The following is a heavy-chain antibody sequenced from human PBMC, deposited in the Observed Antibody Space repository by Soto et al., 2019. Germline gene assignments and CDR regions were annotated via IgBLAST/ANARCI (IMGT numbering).Heavy chain of an antibody. CDR1: GYSFTSYW. J-gene: IGHJ6*02. Sequence: GESLKISCKGSGYSFTSYWIGWVRQMPGKGLEWLGIIYPGDSDTRYSPSFQGQVTISADKSISTAYLRWSSLKASDAAIYYCARHYAPVGRAAQYCYSYYDMDVWGQGTTVTISS. CDR2: IYPGDSDT. V-gene: IGHV5-51*01. D-gene: IGHD2-21*01. CDR3: ARHYAPVGRAAQYCYSYYDMDV.